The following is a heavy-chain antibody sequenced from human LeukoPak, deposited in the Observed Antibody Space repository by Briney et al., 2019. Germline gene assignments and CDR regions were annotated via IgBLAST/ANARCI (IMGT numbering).Heavy chain of an antibody. D-gene: IGHD2-21*02. V-gene: IGHV3-13*01. CDR3: ARESGDLDAFDI. CDR1: GFTFSSYD. CDR2: IGTAGDT. J-gene: IGHJ3*02. Sequence: PGGSLRLSCAASGFTFSSYDMHWVRQATGKGLEWVSAIGTAGDTYYPGSVKSRFTISRENAKNSLYLQMNSLRAGDTAVYYCARESGDLDAFDIWGQGTMVTVSS.